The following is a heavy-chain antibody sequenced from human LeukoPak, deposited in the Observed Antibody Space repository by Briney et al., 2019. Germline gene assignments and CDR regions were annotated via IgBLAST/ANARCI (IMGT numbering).Heavy chain of an antibody. CDR1: GFTFSSYW. V-gene: IGHV3-7*01. D-gene: IGHD5-12*01. J-gene: IGHJ4*02. CDR3: ARGGRYSGYEIFDY. Sequence: GGSLRLSCAASGFTFSSYWMSWVRQAPGKGLEWVANIKQDGSEKYYVDSVKGRFTISRDNAKNPLYLQMNSLRAEDTAVYYCARGGRYSGYEIFDYWGQGTLVTVSS. CDR2: IKQDGSEK.